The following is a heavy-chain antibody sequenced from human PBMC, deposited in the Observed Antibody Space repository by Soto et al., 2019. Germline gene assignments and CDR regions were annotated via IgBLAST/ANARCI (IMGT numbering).Heavy chain of an antibody. CDR1: GGSFSGYY. CDR3: GRGYYYDSSGSYYYYGMDV. Sequence: QVQLQQWGAGLLKPSETLSLTCAVYGGSFSGYYWSWIRQPPGKGLEWIGEINHSGSTNYNPSLMRRLTISVDTSKNQFSLKLRSVTAADTAVYYCGRGYYYDSSGSYYYYGMDVWGQGTTVTVSS. D-gene: IGHD3-22*01. J-gene: IGHJ6*02. V-gene: IGHV4-34*01. CDR2: INHSGST.